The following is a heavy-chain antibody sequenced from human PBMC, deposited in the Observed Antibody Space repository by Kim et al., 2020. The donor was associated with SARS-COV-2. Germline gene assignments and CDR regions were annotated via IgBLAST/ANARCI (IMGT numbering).Heavy chain of an antibody. Sequence: KYCSCSVKGRFTLSRDNSNDPLYLQMNSLRAEDTAVYYCAKDWNDAFDIWGQGTMVTVSS. CDR2: K. CDR3: AKDWNDAFDI. D-gene: IGHD1-1*01. V-gene: IGHV3-30-3*02. J-gene: IGHJ3*02.